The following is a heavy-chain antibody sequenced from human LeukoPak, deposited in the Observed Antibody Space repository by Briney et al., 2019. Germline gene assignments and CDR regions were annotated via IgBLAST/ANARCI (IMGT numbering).Heavy chain of an antibody. CDR2: IDYSGSA. D-gene: IGHD6-13*01. J-gene: IGHJ4*02. Sequence: WETLSLTCTVSGCSFSHYCWSWIRQPPGKRLEWIGYIDYSGSANYNPSLTSRVTISVDTSKSQFPLTLSSVTDADTAVYYCARGGIGAAGHVGYWGQGTLVTVSS. V-gene: IGHV4-59*01. CDR3: ARGGIGAAGHVGY. CDR1: GCSFSHYC.